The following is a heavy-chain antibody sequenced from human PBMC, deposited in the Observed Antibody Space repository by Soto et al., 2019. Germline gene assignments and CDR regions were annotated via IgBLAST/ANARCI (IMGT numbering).Heavy chain of an antibody. Sequence: SGPTLVNPTQTLTLTCTFSGFSPSTSGVGVGWIRQPPGKALEWLALIYWDDDKRYSPSLKSRLTITKDTSKNQVVLTMTNMDPVDTATYYCAHSSLLRYFDWLSYFDYWGQGTLVTVSS. V-gene: IGHV2-5*02. J-gene: IGHJ4*02. D-gene: IGHD3-9*01. CDR1: GFSPSTSGVG. CDR3: AHSSLLRYFDWLSYFDY. CDR2: IYWDDDK.